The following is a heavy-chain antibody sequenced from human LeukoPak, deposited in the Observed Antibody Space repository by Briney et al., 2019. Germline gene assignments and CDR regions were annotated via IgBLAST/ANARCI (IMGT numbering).Heavy chain of an antibody. CDR3: AKDVEGQVSFDY. CDR2: MNPNNAKT. V-gene: IGHV1-8*01. D-gene: IGHD5-24*01. Sequence: ASVKVSCKASGYTFTSYDINWVRQATGQGLEWMGWMNPNNAKTVYAQKFQGRVTMTRNTSISTAYMELSGLRSEDTAVYYCAKDVEGQVSFDYWGQGTLVTVS. CDR1: GYTFTSYD. J-gene: IGHJ4*02.